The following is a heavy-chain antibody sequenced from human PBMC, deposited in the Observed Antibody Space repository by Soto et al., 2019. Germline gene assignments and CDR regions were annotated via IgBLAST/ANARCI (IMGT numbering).Heavy chain of an antibody. Sequence: GGSLRLSCAASRLAYSDYYMNWVRQAPGKGLEWVSSISSTTNYIYYGDSMKGRFTISRDNAKNSLYLEMNSLRAEDTAVYYCARESEDLTSNFDYWGQGTLVTVSS. CDR3: ARESEDLTSNFDY. CDR1: RLAYSDYY. J-gene: IGHJ4*02. CDR2: ISSTTNYI. V-gene: IGHV3-21*06.